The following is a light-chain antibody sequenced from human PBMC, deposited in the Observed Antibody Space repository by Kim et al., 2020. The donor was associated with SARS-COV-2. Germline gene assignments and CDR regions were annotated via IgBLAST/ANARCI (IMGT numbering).Light chain of an antibody. V-gene: IGKV3-11*01. CDR2: DAS. J-gene: IGKJ4*01. CDR3: QLRTNWLT. Sequence: SLSPGERATLSCRASQSVSPHLAWYQQKPGQAPRLLIYDASKRATGIPARFSGSGSGTDFTLTISSLEPDDFAVYYCQLRTNWLTSGGGTKVDIK. CDR1: QSVSPH.